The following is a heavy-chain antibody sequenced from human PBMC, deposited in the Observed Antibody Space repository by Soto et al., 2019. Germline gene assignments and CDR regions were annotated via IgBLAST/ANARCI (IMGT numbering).Heavy chain of an antibody. CDR2: IIPIFGTT. D-gene: IGHD5-18*01. J-gene: IGHJ6*02. V-gene: IGHV1-69*13. CDR3: ARLHSHGTYGMDV. CDR1: GGSFTYT. Sequence: SVKVSCKASGGSFTYTLSWVRQAPGQGLEWMGGIIPIFGTTNYAQKFQGRVAITADESTKTAYMELSTLRSEDTAVYYCARLHSHGTYGMDVWGQGTTVTVSS.